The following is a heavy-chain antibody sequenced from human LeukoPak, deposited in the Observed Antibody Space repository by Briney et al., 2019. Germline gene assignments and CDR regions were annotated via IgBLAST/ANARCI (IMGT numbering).Heavy chain of an antibody. Sequence: PGESLKISCKGSGYRFTNYHIGWVRQMPGKGLEWMGIIYPADSDTRYRPTFRGQVTISADKSISTAYLQWSSLKASDTAMYYCASGSGYYYPFDYWGQGTLVTVSS. V-gene: IGHV5-51*01. J-gene: IGHJ4*02. CDR3: ASGSGYYYPFDY. CDR1: GYRFTNYH. CDR2: IYPADSDT. D-gene: IGHD3-22*01.